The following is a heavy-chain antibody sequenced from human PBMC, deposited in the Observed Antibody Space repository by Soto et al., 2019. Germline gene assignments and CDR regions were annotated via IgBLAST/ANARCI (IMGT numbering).Heavy chain of an antibody. J-gene: IGHJ4*02. D-gene: IGHD3-22*01. CDR1: GFTFSSYA. V-gene: IGHV3-23*01. CDR3: ARAVIEGYYDSSPYYFDY. CDR2: ISGSGGST. Sequence: GGSLRLSCAASGFTFSSYAMSWVRQAPGKGLEWVSAISGSGGSTYYADSVKGRFTISRDNSKNTLYLQMNSLRAEDTAVYYCARAVIEGYYDSSPYYFDYWGQGTLVTVSS.